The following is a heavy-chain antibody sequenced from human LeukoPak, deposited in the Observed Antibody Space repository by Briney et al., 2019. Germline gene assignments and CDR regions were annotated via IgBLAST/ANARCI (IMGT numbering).Heavy chain of an antibody. CDR2: ISGSGGST. Sequence: GGSLRLSCAASGFTFSSYAMSWVRQAPGKGLEWVSAISGSGGSTYYADSVKGRLTISRDNSKNTLYLQMNSLRAEDTAVYYCANSGSYYTWFDPWGQGTLVTVSS. CDR1: GFTFSSYA. V-gene: IGHV3-23*01. J-gene: IGHJ5*02. D-gene: IGHD1-26*01. CDR3: ANSGSYYTWFDP.